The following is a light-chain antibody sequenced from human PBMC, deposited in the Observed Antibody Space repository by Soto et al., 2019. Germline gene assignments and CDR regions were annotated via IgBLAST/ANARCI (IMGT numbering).Light chain of an antibody. CDR2: GVS. CDR1: QSLSSGY. J-gene: IGKJ2*01. Sequence: EIVLTQSPGTLSLFPGEGATLSCRASQSLSSGYLAWYQQKPGQAPRLLIYGVSSTATGNPDWFSGSGSGKDFPLTISRLEPEDFALYYWQQYSSSLVYTFGQGTKLEIK. CDR3: QQYSSSLVYT. V-gene: IGKV3-20*01.